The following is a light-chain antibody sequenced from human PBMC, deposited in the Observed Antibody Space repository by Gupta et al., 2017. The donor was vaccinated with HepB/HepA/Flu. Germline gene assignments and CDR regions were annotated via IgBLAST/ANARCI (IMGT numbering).Light chain of an antibody. CDR3: NSRDSRGNHLV. CDR2: GKN. V-gene: IGLV3-19*01. CDR1: SLRSYY. Sequence: SSELTQDPAVSVALGQTVGITCQGDSLRSYYASWYQQKPGQAPVLVIYGKNNRHSGIPDRFSGSSSGNTASVTITGAQAEDEADYYCNSRDSRGNHLVFGGGTKLTVL. J-gene: IGLJ2*01.